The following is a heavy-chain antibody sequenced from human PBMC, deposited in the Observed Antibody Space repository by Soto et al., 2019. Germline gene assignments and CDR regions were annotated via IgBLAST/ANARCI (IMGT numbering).Heavy chain of an antibody. J-gene: IGHJ4*02. Sequence: EVQLLESGGGLVQPGGSLRLSCAAAGFTFSIYAMSWVRQAPGKGLEWVSAISGSGGSTYYADSVKGRFTISRDNSKNTLDLQMNSLRADDAAVYYCAKATRGVAATLIRDYWGQGTLVTVSS. CDR1: GFTFSIYA. CDR2: ISGSGGST. V-gene: IGHV3-23*01. CDR3: AKATRGVAATLIRDY. D-gene: IGHD6-13*01.